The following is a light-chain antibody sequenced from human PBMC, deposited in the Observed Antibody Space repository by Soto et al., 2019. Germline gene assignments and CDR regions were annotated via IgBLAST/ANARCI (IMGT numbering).Light chain of an antibody. CDR3: HYYTVSPTWT. J-gene: IGKJ1*01. Sequence: EIVLTQTPGTLSLSPGERATLSCRASQSVSGRYLAWYQQKPGQAPRLLIHGASSRATGIPDRFSGSGSGTDFTLTIRRLEPEDFAVYYCHYYTVSPTWTFGQGTKVEIK. V-gene: IGKV3-20*01. CDR2: GAS. CDR1: QSVSGRY.